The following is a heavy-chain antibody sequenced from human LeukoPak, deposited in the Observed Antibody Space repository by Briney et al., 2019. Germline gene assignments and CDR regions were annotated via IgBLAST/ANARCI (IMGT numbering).Heavy chain of an antibody. D-gene: IGHD2-15*01. V-gene: IGHV3-30*02. CDR1: GFTFSNYG. J-gene: IGHJ5*02. CDR2: ILYDGSSK. CDR3: AKAGGRAQTPFDP. Sequence: GSLRLSCAASGFTFSNYGMHWVRQAPGKGLEWVALILYDGSSKFYADSVKGRFTISRDNSKNTLYLQMNSLRAEDTAVYYCAKAGGRAQTPFDPWGQGTLVTVSS.